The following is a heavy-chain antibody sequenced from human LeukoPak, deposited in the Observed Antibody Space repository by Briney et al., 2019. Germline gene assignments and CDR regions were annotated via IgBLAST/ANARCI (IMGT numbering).Heavy chain of an antibody. D-gene: IGHD2-2*02. J-gene: IGHJ5*02. V-gene: IGHV3-64*01. Sequence: PGGSLRLSCAASGFTFSSYAMHWVRQAPGKGLEYVSAISSHGGSTYYANSVKGRFTISRDNSKNTLYLQMGSLRAEDMAVYYCARARGCSSTSCYTNWFDPWGQGTLVTVSS. CDR3: ARARGCSSTSCYTNWFDP. CDR1: GFTFSSYA. CDR2: ISSHGGST.